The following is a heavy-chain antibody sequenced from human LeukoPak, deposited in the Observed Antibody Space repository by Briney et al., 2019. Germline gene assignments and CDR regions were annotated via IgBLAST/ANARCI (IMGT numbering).Heavy chain of an antibody. D-gene: IGHD3-10*01. CDR1: GFTFSTYA. V-gene: IGHV3-74*01. CDR2: IISDGSTT. J-gene: IGHJ4*02. Sequence: GRSLRLSCAASGFTFSTYAMHWVRQAPGKGLEWVSRIISDGSTTDYADSVKGRFTISRDNAKNTLYLQMNSLRDEDTAMYYCTRDRARAGGEILDYWGQGTLVTVSS. CDR3: TRDRARAGGEILDY.